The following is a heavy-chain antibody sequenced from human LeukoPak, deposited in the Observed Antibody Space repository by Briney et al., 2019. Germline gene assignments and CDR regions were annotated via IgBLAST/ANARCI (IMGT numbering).Heavy chain of an antibody. CDR1: GGSISSYY. Sequence: AETLSLTCTVSGGSISSYYWSWVRQPPGKGLEWIGYIYYSGSTNYNPSLKSRGTISVDTSKNQFSLKLSSVTAADTAVYYCARHHRSGAYYFDYWGQGTLVTVSS. CDR2: IYYSGST. D-gene: IGHD6-19*01. J-gene: IGHJ4*02. CDR3: ARHHRSGAYYFDY. V-gene: IGHV4-59*01.